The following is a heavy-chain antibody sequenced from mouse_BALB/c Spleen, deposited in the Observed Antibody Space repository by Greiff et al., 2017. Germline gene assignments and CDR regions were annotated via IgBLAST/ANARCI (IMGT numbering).Heavy chain of an antibody. V-gene: IGHV1-18*01. D-gene: IGHD1-1*01. CDR1: GYTFTDYN. Sequence: VQLKESGPELVKPGASVKIPCKASGYTFTDYNMDWVKQSHGKSLEWIGDINPNNGGTIYNQKFKGKATLTVDKSSSTAYMELRSLTSEDTAVYYCARGGYGSPWFAYWGQGTLVTVSA. CDR3: ARGGYGSPWFAY. J-gene: IGHJ3*01. CDR2: INPNNGGT.